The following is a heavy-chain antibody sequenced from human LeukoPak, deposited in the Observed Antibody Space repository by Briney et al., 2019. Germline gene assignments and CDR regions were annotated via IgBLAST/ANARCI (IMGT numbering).Heavy chain of an antibody. J-gene: IGHJ4*02. CDR3: AADSTAYYYAF. V-gene: IGHV3-21*01. CDR2: ISSSSSYI. Sequence: GGSLRLSCAASGFTFSSYSMNWVRQAPGKGLKWVSSISSSSSYIYYADSVKGRFTISRDNAKNSLYLQMNSLRAEDTALYYCAADSTAYYYAFWGQGTLVTVSS. CDR1: GFTFSSYS. D-gene: IGHD3-22*01.